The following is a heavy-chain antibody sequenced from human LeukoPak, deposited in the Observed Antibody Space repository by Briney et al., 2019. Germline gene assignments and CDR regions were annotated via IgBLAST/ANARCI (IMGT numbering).Heavy chain of an antibody. CDR1: GYTFTGYY. V-gene: IGHV1-2*02. CDR3: ARKGIVAVAGTLYYYGMDV. D-gene: IGHD6-19*01. J-gene: IGHJ6*02. Sequence: ASVKVSCKASGYTFTGYYMHWVRQAPGQGLEWMGWINPNSGGTNYAQKFQGRVTTTRDTSISTAYMELSRLRSDDTAVYYCARKGIVAVAGTLYYYGMDVWGQGTTVTVSS. CDR2: INPNSGGT.